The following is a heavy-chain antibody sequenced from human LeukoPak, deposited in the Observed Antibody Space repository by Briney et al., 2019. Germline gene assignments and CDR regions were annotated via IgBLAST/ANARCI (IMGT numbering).Heavy chain of an antibody. V-gene: IGHV1-3*01. Sequence: ASVKVSCKASGYTFTSYAMHWVRQAPGQRLEWMGWINAGNGNTKYSQKFQGRVTITADESTSTAYMELSSLRSEDTAVYYCARANGALDAFDIWGQGTMVTVSS. J-gene: IGHJ3*02. CDR2: INAGNGNT. CDR3: ARANGALDAFDI. CDR1: GYTFTSYA. D-gene: IGHD4-17*01.